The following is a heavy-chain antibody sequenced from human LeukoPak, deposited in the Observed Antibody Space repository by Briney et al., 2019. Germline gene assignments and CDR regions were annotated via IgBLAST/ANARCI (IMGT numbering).Heavy chain of an antibody. CDR3: ARDRSESSSWYIAFDI. J-gene: IGHJ3*02. Sequence: SVKVSCKASGGTFNSYAISWVRQAPGQGLEWMGGIIPIFGTTNYARKFRGRVTLTADKSTRTAYMELSSLRSEDTAVYYCARDRSESSSWYIAFDIWGQGTMVTVSS. CDR1: GGTFNSYA. D-gene: IGHD6-13*01. V-gene: IGHV1-69*06. CDR2: IIPIFGTT.